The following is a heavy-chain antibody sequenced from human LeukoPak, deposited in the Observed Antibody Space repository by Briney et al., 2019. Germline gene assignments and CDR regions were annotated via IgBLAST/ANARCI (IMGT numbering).Heavy chain of an antibody. D-gene: IGHD6-19*01. Sequence: GGSLGLSCAASGFTFSDYYMSWIRQAPGKGLEWVSYISSRGSTIYYADSVKGRFTTSRDNAKNSLYLQMNSLRAEDTAVYYCANIVSSGWMFDDWGQGTLITVSS. CDR1: GFTFSDYY. CDR2: ISSRGSTI. CDR3: ANIVSSGWMFDD. J-gene: IGHJ4*02. V-gene: IGHV3-11*01.